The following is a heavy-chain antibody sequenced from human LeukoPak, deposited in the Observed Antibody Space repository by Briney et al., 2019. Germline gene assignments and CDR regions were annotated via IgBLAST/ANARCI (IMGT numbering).Heavy chain of an antibody. V-gene: IGHV3-23*01. Sequence: GGSLRLSCAASGFTFSSYAMSWVRQAPGKGLEWVSAISGSGGSTHYADSVKGRFTISRDNSKKTLYLQMNSLRAEDTAVYYCAKGKVNHDGALDAWGQGTLVTVSS. CDR2: ISGSGGST. CDR3: AKGKVNHDGALDA. J-gene: IGHJ3*01. D-gene: IGHD2-21*01. CDR1: GFTFSSYA.